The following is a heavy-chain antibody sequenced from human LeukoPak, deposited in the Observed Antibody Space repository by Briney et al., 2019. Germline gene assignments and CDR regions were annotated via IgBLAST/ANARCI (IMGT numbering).Heavy chain of an antibody. V-gene: IGHV4-59*08. J-gene: IGHJ5*02. Sequence: SETLSLTCTVSGGSISSYYWSWIRQPPGKGLEWIGYIYYSGSTNYNPSLKSRVTISVDTSKNQFSLKLSSVTAADTAVYYCATGHYDFGNNWFDPWGQGTLVTVSS. D-gene: IGHD3-3*01. CDR2: IYYSGST. CDR1: GGSISSYY. CDR3: ATGHYDFGNNWFDP.